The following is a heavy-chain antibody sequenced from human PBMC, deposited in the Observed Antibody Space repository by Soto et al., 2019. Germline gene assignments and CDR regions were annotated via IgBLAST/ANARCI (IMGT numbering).Heavy chain of an antibody. CDR3: ARAPDRFVRHGFDP. CDR2: IYYSGST. Sequence: QVQLQESGPGLVKPSQTLSLTCTVSGGSISSGGYYWSWIRQHPGKGLEWIGYIYYSGSTYYNPSLKSRVTISVDTSKNQCSLKLSSVTAADTAVYYCARAPDRFVRHGFDPWGQGTLVTVSS. D-gene: IGHD3-16*01. V-gene: IGHV4-31*03. CDR1: GGSISSGGYY. J-gene: IGHJ5*02.